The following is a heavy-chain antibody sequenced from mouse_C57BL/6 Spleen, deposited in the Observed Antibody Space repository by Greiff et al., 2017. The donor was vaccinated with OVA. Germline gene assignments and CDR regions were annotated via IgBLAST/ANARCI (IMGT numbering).Heavy chain of an antibody. D-gene: IGHD1-1*01. V-gene: IGHV1-85*01. CDR2: IYPRDGST. CDR3: AGEGVTTVVERGLFAY. Sequence: VQLQQSGPELVKPGASVKLSCKASGYTFTSYDINWVKQRPGQGLEWIGWIYPRDGSTKYNEKFKGKATLTVDTSSSTAYMELHSLTSEDSAVYFCAGEGVTTVVERGLFAYWGQGTLVTVSA. CDR1: GYTFTSYD. J-gene: IGHJ3*01.